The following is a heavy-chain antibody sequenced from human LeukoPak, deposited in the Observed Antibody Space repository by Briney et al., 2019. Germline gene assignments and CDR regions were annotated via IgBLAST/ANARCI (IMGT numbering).Heavy chain of an antibody. D-gene: IGHD2-2*01. J-gene: IGHJ6*02. CDR1: GFTFNDHA. Sequence: GGSLRLSCAASGFTFNDHAMTWVRQTPGKGLESVSSINAGGDNTHYADSVKGRFTISRDNSKNTLYLQMNSLRAEDTAVYYCARSPGNIVVVPAAIYYYYYGMDVWGQGTTVTVSS. CDR3: ARSPGNIVVVPAAIYYYYYGMDV. V-gene: IGHV3-23*01. CDR2: INAGGDNT.